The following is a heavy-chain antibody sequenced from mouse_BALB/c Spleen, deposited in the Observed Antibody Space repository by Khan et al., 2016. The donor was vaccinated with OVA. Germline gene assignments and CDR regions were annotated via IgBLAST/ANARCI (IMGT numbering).Heavy chain of an antibody. D-gene: IGHD1-1*01. CDR2: INPHIGET. CDR1: GYSFTGYF. V-gene: IGHV1-20*02. CDR3: ARIYRSDFDF. J-gene: IGHJ2*01. Sequence: VQLQQSGPELVKPGASVKISCKASGYSFTGYFMNWVMQSHGKSLEWIGRINPHIGETFYNQKFKGKATLTVDESSSTAHMELRSLASEDSAVYYCARIYRSDFDFWGKGTTLTVS.